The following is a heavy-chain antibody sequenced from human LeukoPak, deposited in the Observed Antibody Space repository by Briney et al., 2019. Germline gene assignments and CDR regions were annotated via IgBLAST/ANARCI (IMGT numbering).Heavy chain of an antibody. Sequence: SETLSLTCTVSGVSISTFYWTWIRQPPGKGLEWIGYIHYSGSTSYNPSLNSRVTISMDMPKNQFSLRLNSVTAADTAVYYCARVGGAGAFDVWGQGTMVIVSS. V-gene: IGHV4-59*01. CDR2: IHYSGST. D-gene: IGHD6-25*01. CDR3: ARVGGAGAFDV. J-gene: IGHJ3*01. CDR1: GVSISTFY.